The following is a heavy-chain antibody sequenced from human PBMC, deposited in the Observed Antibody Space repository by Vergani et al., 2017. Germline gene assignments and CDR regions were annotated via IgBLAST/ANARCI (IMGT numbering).Heavy chain of an antibody. CDR2: IASNEDK. CDR1: GVSFTSSGG. Sequence: QITLKESGPTVVKPKQTLTVTCTFSGVSFTSSGGVAWVRQSPGKALEWLALIASNEDKQFLPSLRSRLTITRDTSKNQVVLTLCDMDPADTATYFCVHRAGLDGNFDTSGCFFRDYWGPGILVTVPS. CDR3: VHRAGLDGNFDTSGCFFRDY. D-gene: IGHD3-22*01. V-gene: IGHV2-5*01. J-gene: IGHJ4*02.